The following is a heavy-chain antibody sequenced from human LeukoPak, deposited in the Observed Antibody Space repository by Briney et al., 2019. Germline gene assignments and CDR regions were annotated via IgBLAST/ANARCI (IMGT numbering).Heavy chain of an antibody. CDR2: ISGSGGST. D-gene: IGHD3-3*01. Sequence: GSLRLSCAASGFTVSSNYMSWVRQAPGKGLEWVSAISGSGGSTYYADSVKGRFTISRDNSKNTLYLQMNSLRAEDTAVYYCAKWSVLRFLEWLSTHYYYGMDVWGQGTTVTVSS. J-gene: IGHJ6*02. CDR3: AKWSVLRFLEWLSTHYYYGMDV. CDR1: GFTVSSNY. V-gene: IGHV3-23*01.